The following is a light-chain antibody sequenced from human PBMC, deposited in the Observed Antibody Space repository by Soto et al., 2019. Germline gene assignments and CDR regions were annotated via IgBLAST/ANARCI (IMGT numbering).Light chain of an antibody. CDR1: QSISDT. CDR2: GAS. J-gene: IGKJ1*01. Sequence: EIVMTQSPATLSVSPGGRATLSCRASQSISDTLAWYQQKPGQAPRLLIHGASTRATGFPARFSGSGSGTDFTLTISSLQSEDFAFYSCQQYNNWPWTFGQGTKVEI. V-gene: IGKV3-15*01. CDR3: QQYNNWPWT.